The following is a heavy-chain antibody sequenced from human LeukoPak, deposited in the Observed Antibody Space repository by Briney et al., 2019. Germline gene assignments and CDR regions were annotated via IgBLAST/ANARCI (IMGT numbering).Heavy chain of an antibody. CDR2: ITGSGDDT. J-gene: IGHJ4*02. V-gene: IGHV3-23*01. Sequence: PGGSLRLSCTASGFTFNKYAMTWVRRAPGKGLEWVSAITGSGDDTYHADSVKGRFTISRDNSKNTLYLQMNSLRAEDTAVYYCAKGSRSSRPYYFDFWGQEILVTVSS. D-gene: IGHD3-10*01. CDR1: GFTFNKYA. CDR3: AKGSRSSRPYYFDF.